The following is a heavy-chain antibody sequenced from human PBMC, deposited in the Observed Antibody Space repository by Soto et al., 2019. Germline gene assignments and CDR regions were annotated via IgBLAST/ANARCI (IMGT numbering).Heavy chain of an antibody. J-gene: IGHJ1*01. CDR2: ISVYNGNR. D-gene: IGHD3-22*01. Sequence: QVQLVQSGTEVKKPGASVNISCKASGYTFRSYGISWVRQAPGQGLEWIGWISVYNGNRKYAQRLQDRVTMTTDISTSAAYMQLRTPSSDHTPVYYSARRDYYDGTGYFRHWGQDTLVTVSS. CDR1: GYTFRSYG. CDR3: ARRDYYDGTGYFRH. V-gene: IGHV1-18*04.